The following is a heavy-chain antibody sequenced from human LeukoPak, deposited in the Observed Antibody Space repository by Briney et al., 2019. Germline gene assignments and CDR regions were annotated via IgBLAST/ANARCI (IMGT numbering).Heavy chain of an antibody. J-gene: IGHJ2*01. Sequence: PSETLSLTCTVSGGSISSGGYYWSWIRQHPGKGLEWIGYIYYSGSTNYNPSLKSRVTISVDKSKNQFSLKLSSVTAADTAVYYCARVLSLYWYFDLWGRGTLVTVSS. CDR3: ARVLSLYWYFDL. D-gene: IGHD3-10*01. V-gene: IGHV4-31*03. CDR2: IYYSGST. CDR1: GGSISSGGYY.